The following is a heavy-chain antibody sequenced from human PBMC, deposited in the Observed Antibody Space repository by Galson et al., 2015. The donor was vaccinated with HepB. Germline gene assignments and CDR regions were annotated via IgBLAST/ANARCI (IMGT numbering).Heavy chain of an antibody. V-gene: IGHV1-69*13. CDR3: ARDSGYSYGNTNWGWYGMDV. Sequence: SVKVSCKASGGTFSSYAISWVRQAPGQGLEWMGGIIPIFGTANYAQKFQGRVTITADESTSTAYMELSSLRPEDTAVYYCARDSGYSYGNTNWGWYGMDVWGQGTTVTVSS. D-gene: IGHD5-18*01. CDR2: IIPIFGTA. CDR1: GGTFSSYA. J-gene: IGHJ6*02.